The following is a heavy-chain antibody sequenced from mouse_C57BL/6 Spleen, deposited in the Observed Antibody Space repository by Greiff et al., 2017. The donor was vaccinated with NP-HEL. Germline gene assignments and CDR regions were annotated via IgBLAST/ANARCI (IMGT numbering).Heavy chain of an antibody. V-gene: IGHV2-2*01. Sequence: QVQLKESGPGLVQPSQSLSITCTVSGFSLTSYGVHWVRQSPGKGLEWLGVIWSGGSTDYNAAFISRLSINKDNSKSQVFFKMNSLQADDTAIYYCARAIYDGYYGGDYWGQGTTLTVSS. J-gene: IGHJ2*01. D-gene: IGHD2-3*01. CDR3: ARAIYDGYYGGDY. CDR1: GFSLTSYG. CDR2: IWSGGST.